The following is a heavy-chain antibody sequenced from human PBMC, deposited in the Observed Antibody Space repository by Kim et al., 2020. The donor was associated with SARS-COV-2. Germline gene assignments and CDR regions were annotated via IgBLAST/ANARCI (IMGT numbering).Heavy chain of an antibody. CDR3: ARGPNSSSWWSGYFDY. J-gene: IGHJ4*02. V-gene: IGHV4-39*07. D-gene: IGHD6-13*01. Sequence: SLKSRVTISVDPSKNQFSLKLSSVTAADTAVYYCARGPNSSSWWSGYFDYWGQGTLVTVSS.